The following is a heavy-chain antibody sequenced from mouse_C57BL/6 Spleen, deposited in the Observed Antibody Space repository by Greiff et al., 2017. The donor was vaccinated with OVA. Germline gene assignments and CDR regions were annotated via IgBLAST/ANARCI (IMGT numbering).Heavy chain of an antibody. V-gene: IGHV2-3*01. CDR3: ATAPYDYDPASYYAMDY. CDR1: GFSLTSYG. D-gene: IGHD2-4*01. Sequence: VQLQESGPGLVAPSQSLSITCTVSGFSLTSYGVSWVRQPPGKGLEWLGVIWGDGSTNYHSALISRLSISKDNSTRQVFLKLNSLQTDDTATYYCATAPYDYDPASYYAMDYWGQGTSVTVSS. J-gene: IGHJ4*01. CDR2: IWGDGST.